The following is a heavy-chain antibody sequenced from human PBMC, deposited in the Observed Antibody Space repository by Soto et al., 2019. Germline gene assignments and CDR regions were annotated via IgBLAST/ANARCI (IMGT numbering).Heavy chain of an antibody. CDR3: ARARWYDAFNV. CDR2: VYHGGNT. J-gene: IGHJ3*01. Sequence: SETLSLTCTVSGGSISSGDYYWGWIRKHPGKGLEWIGSVYHGGNTYYNPSLKSRVSISIDLSKNQFSLKLTSVTAADTAAYYCARARWYDAFNVWGQGTVVTVSS. CDR1: GGSISSGDYY. V-gene: IGHV4-39*07. D-gene: IGHD2-15*01.